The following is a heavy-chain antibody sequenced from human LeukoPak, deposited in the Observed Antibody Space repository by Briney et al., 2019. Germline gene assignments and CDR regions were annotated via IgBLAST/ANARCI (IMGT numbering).Heavy chain of an antibody. V-gene: IGHV3-7*04. CDR3: ARGDAFSGDH. CDR2: IHPEGNEK. Sequence: QPGGSLRLSCAVSGFTFSDFWMSWVRQAPGRGLEWVANIHPEGNEKYHVESVKGRFTISRDNAKNSLFLQMNGRRVEETAVYYCARGDAFSGDHWGQGTLVTVSS. J-gene: IGHJ4*02. CDR1: GFTFSDFW.